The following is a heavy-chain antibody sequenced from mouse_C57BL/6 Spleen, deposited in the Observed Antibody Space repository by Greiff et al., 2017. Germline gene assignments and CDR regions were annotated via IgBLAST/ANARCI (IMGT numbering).Heavy chain of an antibody. J-gene: IGHJ3*01. CDR2: IYPGDGDT. D-gene: IGHD1-2*01. Sequence: QVQLQQSGPELVKPGASVKISCKASGYAFTSSWMNWVKQRPGKGLEWIGRIYPGDGDTNYNGKFKGKATLTADKSSSTAYMQLSSLTSEAFAVCLSANYGGVCWFAYWGQGTLVTVSA. V-gene: IGHV1-82*01. CDR1: GYAFTSSW. CDR3: ANYGGVCWFAY.